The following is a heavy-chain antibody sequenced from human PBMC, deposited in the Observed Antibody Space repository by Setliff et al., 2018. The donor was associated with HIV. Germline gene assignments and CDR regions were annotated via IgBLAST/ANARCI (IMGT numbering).Heavy chain of an antibody. Sequence: SETLSLTCTVSGGSVNIFYWSWIRQPPGKGLEWLGYIHYSGSTYYNPSLKSRVTMSLDTSKNQFSLKLSSVTAADTAVYYCARRSPYGEYALGDYFEYWGQGALVTVSS. CDR3: ARRSPYGEYALGDYFEY. D-gene: IGHD4-17*01. CDR1: GGSVNIFY. J-gene: IGHJ4*02. CDR2: IHYSGST. V-gene: IGHV4-59*08.